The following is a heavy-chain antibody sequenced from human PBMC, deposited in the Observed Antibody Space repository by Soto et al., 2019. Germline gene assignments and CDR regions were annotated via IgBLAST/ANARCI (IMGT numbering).Heavy chain of an antibody. CDR1: GGSISSGGYY. J-gene: IGHJ4*02. CDR3: ASSLFGEGDY. V-gene: IGHV4-31*03. CDR2: IYYSGST. Sequence: SETLSLTCTVSGGSISSGGYYWSWIRQHPGKGLEWIGYIYYSGSTYYNPSLKSRVTISVDPSKNQFSLKLSSVTAADTAVYYCASSLFGEGDYWGQGTLVTVSS. D-gene: IGHD3-10*02.